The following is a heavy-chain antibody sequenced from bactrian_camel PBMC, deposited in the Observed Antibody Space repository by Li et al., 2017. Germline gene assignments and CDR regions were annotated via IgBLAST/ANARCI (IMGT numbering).Heavy chain of an antibody. J-gene: IGHJ7*01. V-gene: IGHV3S53*01. Sequence: HVQLVESGGGAVQAGGSLNLSCTASSNEYRTYCMAWFRQAPGKEREGVAAIDSDGSTSYADSVKGRFTISRDNAVNSLYLRMNNPRNEDTGVYYCATDPRPDSEAVFTDVDYGMDFWGEGTQVTVS. CDR1: SNEYRTYC. CDR2: IDSDGST.